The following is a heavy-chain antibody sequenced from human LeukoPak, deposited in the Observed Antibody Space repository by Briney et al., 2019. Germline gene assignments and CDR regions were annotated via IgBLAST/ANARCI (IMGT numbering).Heavy chain of an antibody. CDR2: MYYSGNT. Sequence: SETLSLTCAVYGGSFSGYYWSWIRQPPGKGLEWIGSMYYSGNTYYNPSLKSRVKVSVDTSKNQFSLKLSSVTAADTAVYYCARQERWELNWFDPWGQGTLVTVSS. CDR1: GGSFSGYY. J-gene: IGHJ5*02. CDR3: ARQERWELNWFDP. D-gene: IGHD1-26*01. V-gene: IGHV4-59*05.